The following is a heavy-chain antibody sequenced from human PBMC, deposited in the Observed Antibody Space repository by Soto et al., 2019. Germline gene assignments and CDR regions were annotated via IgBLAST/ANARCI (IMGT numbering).Heavy chain of an antibody. V-gene: IGHV3-74*01. CDR1: GFTFSSYW. Sequence: PGGSLRLSCAASGFTFSSYWMHWVRQAPGKGLVWVSRINSDGSSTSYADSVKGRFTISRDNAKNTLYLQMNSLRAEDTAVYYCARGDTMVRGVIINGGYMDVWGKGTTVTVSS. CDR3: ARGDTMVRGVIINGGYMDV. CDR2: INSDGSST. D-gene: IGHD3-10*01. J-gene: IGHJ6*03.